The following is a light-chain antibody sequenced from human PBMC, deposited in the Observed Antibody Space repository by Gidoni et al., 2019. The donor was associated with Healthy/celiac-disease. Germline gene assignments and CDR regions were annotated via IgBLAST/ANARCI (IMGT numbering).Light chain of an antibody. CDR1: QSISSY. CDR2: AAS. V-gene: IGKV1-39*01. CDR3: QQSYSTPPLT. J-gene: IGKJ4*01. Sequence: DIQMTQSLSSLSASVGDRVNITCRASQSISSYLNWYQQKPGKAPKLLIYAASSLQSGVPSRFSGSGSGRAFTLTISSLQPEDFAAYYCQQSYSTPPLTFGGGTKVEIK.